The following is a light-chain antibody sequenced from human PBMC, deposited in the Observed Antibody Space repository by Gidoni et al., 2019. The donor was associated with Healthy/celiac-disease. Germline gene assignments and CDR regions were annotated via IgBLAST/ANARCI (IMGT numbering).Light chain of an antibody. Sequence: AIQMSQSPSSLSASVGDRVTITCRASQGIRNALGWYQQKPGKAPKLLISAASSLQSGVPSRFSGSGSGTDFTLTISSLQPEDFATYYCLQDYNSPWTFXXXTKVEIK. J-gene: IGKJ1*01. CDR3: LQDYNSPWT. V-gene: IGKV1-6*01. CDR2: AAS. CDR1: QGIRNA.